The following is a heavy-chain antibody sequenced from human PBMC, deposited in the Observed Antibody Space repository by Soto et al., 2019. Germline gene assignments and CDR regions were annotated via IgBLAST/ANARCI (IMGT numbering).Heavy chain of an antibody. J-gene: IGHJ4*02. CDR2: IKQDGSEK. D-gene: IGHD3-22*01. Sequence: VQLVESGGGLVQPGGSLRLSCAASGFTFSSYWMSWVRQAPGKGLEWVANIKQDGSEKYYVDSVKGRFTISRDNAKNSLYLQMNSLRAEDTAVYYCARDREYYDSSGYYYDYWGQGTLVTVSS. CDR3: ARDREYYDSSGYYYDY. V-gene: IGHV3-7*05. CDR1: GFTFSSYW.